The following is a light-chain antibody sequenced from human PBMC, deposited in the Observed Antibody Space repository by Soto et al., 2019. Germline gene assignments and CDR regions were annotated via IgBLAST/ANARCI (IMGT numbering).Light chain of an antibody. Sequence: DIQMTQSPSSLSASVGDRVTITCRASQGISTYLVWYQQRQGRAPKLLIYDASSLLSGVPSRFSGSGSGTDFTLPISSLQPEDFATYYCQQSYRTPYTFGQGTKLQT. CDR3: QQSYRTPYT. CDR1: QGISTY. CDR2: DAS. J-gene: IGKJ2*01. V-gene: IGKV1-39*01.